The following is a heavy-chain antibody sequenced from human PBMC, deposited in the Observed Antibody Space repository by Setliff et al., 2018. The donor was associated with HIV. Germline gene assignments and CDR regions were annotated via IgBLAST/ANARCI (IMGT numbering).Heavy chain of an antibody. CDR3: ARLDRYCTNGVCFIAFDI. Sequence: PGGSLRLSCAASGFTFSSYGMHWVRQAPGKGLEWVARVHYNGNDKFYVDSVKGRFTISRDNSENTLYLQMDGLRAEDTAVYYCARLDRYCTNGVCFIAFDIWGQGTMVTVSS. J-gene: IGHJ3*02. V-gene: IGHV3-30*02. D-gene: IGHD2-8*01. CDR2: VHYNGNDK. CDR1: GFTFSSYG.